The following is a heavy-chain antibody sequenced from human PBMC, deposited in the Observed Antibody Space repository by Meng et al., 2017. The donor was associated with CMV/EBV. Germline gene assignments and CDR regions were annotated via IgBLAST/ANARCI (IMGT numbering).Heavy chain of an antibody. CDR3: ARGVGGWFDP. J-gene: IGHJ5*02. CDR2: INHSGST. Sequence: QVPLEQWGVEPVTASETLSLTCAVYGGSCRGYYRSLIRQPAVKGLEWIGEINHSGSTNYNPSLKSRVTISVDTSKYQFSLKLRSVTAADTAVYYCARGVGGWFDPWGQGTLVTVSS. V-gene: IGHV4-34*01. CDR1: GGSCRGYY. D-gene: IGHD1-26*01.